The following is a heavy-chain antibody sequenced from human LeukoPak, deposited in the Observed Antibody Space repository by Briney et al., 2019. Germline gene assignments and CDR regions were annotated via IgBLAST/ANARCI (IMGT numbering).Heavy chain of an antibody. V-gene: IGHV3-21*01. CDR3: ARSGGDYFDY. CDR1: GFTFSSYS. CDR2: ISSSSSYI. Sequence: GGSLRLSCAVSGFTFSSYSMNWVRQAPGKGLEWVSSISSSSSYIYYADSVKGRFTISRDNAKNSLHLQMNSLRAEDTAVYYCARSGGDYFDYWGQGSLVTVSS. J-gene: IGHJ4*02. D-gene: IGHD2-15*01.